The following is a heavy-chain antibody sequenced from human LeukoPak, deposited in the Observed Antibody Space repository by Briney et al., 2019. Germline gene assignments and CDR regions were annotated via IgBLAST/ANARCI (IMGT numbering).Heavy chain of an antibody. V-gene: IGHV3-66*01. D-gene: IGHD3-3*01. Sequence: GALRLSCAASGLTVGSKYMGWVRQAPGKGLEWVSVIYRGGDTYYADSVRGRFTVSRDISQNTLYLQMNRLRVEDTTVYYCATRPDDHDFPYFDFWGQGTLVPVSS. CDR2: IYRGGDT. J-gene: IGHJ4*02. CDR3: ATRPDDHDFPYFDF. CDR1: GLTVGSKY.